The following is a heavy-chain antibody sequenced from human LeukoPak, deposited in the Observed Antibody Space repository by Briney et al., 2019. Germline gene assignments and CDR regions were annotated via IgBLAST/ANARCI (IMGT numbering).Heavy chain of an antibody. Sequence: PGGSLRLSCAASGFTDRSNYMTWVRQVPGKGLEWVSVIYSDGSTNYADSVKGRFTISRDNSENTLYLQMNSLRAEDTAVYYCARESTIGGNFDYWGQGTLVTVSS. V-gene: IGHV3-66*01. CDR3: ARESTIGGNFDY. D-gene: IGHD3-10*01. CDR1: GFTDRSNY. J-gene: IGHJ4*02. CDR2: IYSDGST.